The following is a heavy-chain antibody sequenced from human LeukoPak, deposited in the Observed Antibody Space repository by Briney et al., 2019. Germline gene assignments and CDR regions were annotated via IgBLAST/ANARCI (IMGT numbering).Heavy chain of an antibody. CDR2: IKSKTDGGTT. D-gene: IGHD3-10*01. CDR1: GFTFSNAW. V-gene: IGHV3-15*01. Sequence: GGSLRLSCAASGFTFSNAWMSWVRQAPGKGLEWVGRIKSKTDGGTTDYAAPVKGRFTISRDDSKNTLYLQMNSLKTEDTAVYYCTTVEYKPGILWFGELLEFDYWGQGTLVTVSS. CDR3: TTVEYKPGILWFGELLEFDY. J-gene: IGHJ4*02.